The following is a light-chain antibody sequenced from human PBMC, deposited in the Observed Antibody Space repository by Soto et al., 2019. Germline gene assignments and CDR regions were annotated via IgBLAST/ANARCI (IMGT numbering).Light chain of an antibody. Sequence: QPVLTQPPSASGTPGQRVTIPCSGGSANIGSNDVNWYQQLPGTAPRLLIYKTNQRPSGVPGRFSGSKSGTSASLAISGLQSEDDADYYCAAWDDSLNGWVFGGGTKLTVL. CDR2: KTN. CDR1: SANIGSND. V-gene: IGLV1-44*01. CDR3: AAWDDSLNGWV. J-gene: IGLJ3*02.